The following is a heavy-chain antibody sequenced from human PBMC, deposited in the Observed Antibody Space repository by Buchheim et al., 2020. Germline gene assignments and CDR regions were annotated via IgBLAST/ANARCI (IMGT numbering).Heavy chain of an antibody. CDR3: ASGTNYDILTGYYTPYYYYGMDV. CDR1: GGTFSSYA. Sequence: QVQLVQSGAEVKKPGSSVKVSCKASGGTFSSYAISWVRQAPGQGLEWMGGIIPIFGTANYAQKFQGRVTITADKSTSTAYMELSSLRSEDTAVYYCASGTNYDILTGYYTPYYYYGMDVWGQGTT. V-gene: IGHV1-69*06. CDR2: IIPIFGTA. D-gene: IGHD3-9*01. J-gene: IGHJ6*02.